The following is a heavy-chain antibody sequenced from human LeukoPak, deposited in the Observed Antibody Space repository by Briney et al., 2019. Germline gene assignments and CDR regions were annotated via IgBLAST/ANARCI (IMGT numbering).Heavy chain of an antibody. CDR3: ARDGIGGFDY. CDR2: IYYSGST. Sequence: SETLSLPCTVSGGTFSSGSYYWSWIRQPPGKGLEWIGYIYYSGSTNYNPSLKSRVTISVDTSKNQFSLKLSSVTAADTAVYYCARDGIGGFDYWGQGTLVTVSS. D-gene: IGHD1-26*01. CDR1: GGTFSSGSYY. V-gene: IGHV4-61*01. J-gene: IGHJ4*02.